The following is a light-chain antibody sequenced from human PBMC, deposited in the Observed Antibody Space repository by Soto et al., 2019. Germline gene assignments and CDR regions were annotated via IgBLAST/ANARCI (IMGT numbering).Light chain of an antibody. J-gene: IGKJ5*01. V-gene: IGKV3-11*01. CDR3: QQRNIWPPVN. CDR2: GAF. CDR1: PSVTNF. Sequence: EIVLTQSPATLSLSPGERATLSCRASPSVTNFLAWYQQKPVQAPRRLLYGAFNRATGIPARFSGSGSGTDCTLTISSLEPEDSAIYDCQQRNIWPPVNFGQGTRLESK.